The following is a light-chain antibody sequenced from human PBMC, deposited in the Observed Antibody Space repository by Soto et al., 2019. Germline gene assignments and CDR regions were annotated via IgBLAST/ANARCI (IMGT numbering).Light chain of an antibody. CDR1: QGIGSY. V-gene: IGKV1-9*01. CDR3: QQYYSFPWT. CDR2: AAS. J-gene: IGKJ1*01. Sequence: DIQLTQSPSFLSASLGDRVTITCRASQGIGSYLAWYQQKPGKAPRLLIYAASTLQSGVPSRFSGSGSETEFSLTIRALQPEDFATYYCQQYYSFPWTFGQGTKVDI.